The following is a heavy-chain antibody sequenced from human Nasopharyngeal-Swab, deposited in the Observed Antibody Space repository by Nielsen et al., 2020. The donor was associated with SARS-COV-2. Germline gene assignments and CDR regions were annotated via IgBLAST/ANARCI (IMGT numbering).Heavy chain of an antibody. CDR2: ISHNSGT. Sequence: GSLRLSCTVSGVSISSQYWSWIRQPPGKGLEWIGYISHNSGTNYNPSLKSRVTMFMDTSKNQFSLKLRSVTAADTAVYSCAKEGATGLFEPWGQGTLVTVSS. J-gene: IGHJ5*02. CDR1: GVSISSQY. CDR3: AKEGATGLFEP. V-gene: IGHV4-59*11.